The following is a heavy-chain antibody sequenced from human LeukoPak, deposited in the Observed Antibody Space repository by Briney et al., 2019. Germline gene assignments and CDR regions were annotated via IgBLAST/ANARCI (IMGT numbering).Heavy chain of an antibody. CDR3: ARDRTGYYDSSGYYGY. CDR2: ISSSSSYI. CDR1: GFTFSSYS. D-gene: IGHD3-22*01. Sequence: GGSLRLSCAASGFTFSSYSMNWVRQAPGKGLEWVSSISSSSSYIYYADSVKGRFTISRDNAKNSLYLQMNSLRAEDTAVYYCARDRTGYYDSSGYYGYWGQGTLVTVSS. V-gene: IGHV3-21*01. J-gene: IGHJ4*02.